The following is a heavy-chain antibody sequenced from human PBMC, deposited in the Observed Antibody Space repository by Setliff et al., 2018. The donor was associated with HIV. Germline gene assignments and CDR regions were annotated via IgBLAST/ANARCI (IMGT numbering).Heavy chain of an antibody. CDR3: ARHGLGGSGNYYTSDY. CDR2: IHHSGST. D-gene: IGHD3-10*01. J-gene: IGHJ4*02. V-gene: IGHV4-38-2*01. CDR1: GYSISSGFY. Sequence: PSETLSLTCAVSGYSISSGFYWGWIRQPPGKGLEWIGSIHHSGSTFYNPSLKSRVTISVDTSKNQYSLKLNSVTAAGTAFYYCARHGLGGSGNYYTSDYWGQGTLVTVSS.